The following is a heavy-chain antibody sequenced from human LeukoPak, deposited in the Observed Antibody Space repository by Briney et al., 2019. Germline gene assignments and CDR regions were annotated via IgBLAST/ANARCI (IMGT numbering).Heavy chain of an antibody. Sequence: PSGTLSLTCAVSGGSISSSNWWSWVRQPPGKGLEWIGEIYHSGSTNYNPSLKSRVTISVDKSKNQFSLKLSSVTAADTAVYYCASPAGEYCTNGVCPFGYWGQGTLVTVSS. V-gene: IGHV4-4*02. J-gene: IGHJ4*02. CDR1: GGSISSSNW. CDR3: ASPAGEYCTNGVCPFGY. D-gene: IGHD2-8*01. CDR2: IYHSGST.